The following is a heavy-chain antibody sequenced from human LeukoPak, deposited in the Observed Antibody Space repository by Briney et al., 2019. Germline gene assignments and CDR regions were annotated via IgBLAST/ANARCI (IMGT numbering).Heavy chain of an antibody. CDR1: GYTLTELS. CDR3: ATLTTHIVVVPAAIRRGYYYYGMDV. J-gene: IGHJ6*02. D-gene: IGHD2-2*02. Sequence: ASVKVSCKVSGYTLTELSMHWVRQAPGKGLEGMGGFYPEDGETIYAQKFQGRVTMTEDTSTDTAYMELSSLRSEDTAVYYCATLTTHIVVVPAAIRRGYYYYGMDVWGQGTTVTVSS. V-gene: IGHV1-24*01. CDR2: FYPEDGET.